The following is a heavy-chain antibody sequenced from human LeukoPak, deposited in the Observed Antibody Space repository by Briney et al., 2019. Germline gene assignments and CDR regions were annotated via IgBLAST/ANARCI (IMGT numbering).Heavy chain of an antibody. D-gene: IGHD5-24*01. CDR1: GGSITIYY. CDR2: ISYTGST. V-gene: IGHV4-59*01. Sequence: SETLSLTCTVSGGSITIYYWSWIRQPPGKGLEWIGYISYTGSTNFNPSLKSRVSISLDTSKNQFSLEVRSVTAADTAVYYCARERRDGINWIDYWGQGTLVTVSS. J-gene: IGHJ4*02. CDR3: ARERRDGINWIDY.